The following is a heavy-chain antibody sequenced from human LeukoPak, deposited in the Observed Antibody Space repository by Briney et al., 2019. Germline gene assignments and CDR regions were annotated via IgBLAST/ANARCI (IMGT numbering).Heavy chain of an antibody. Sequence: GGSLRLSCAASGFTFSSYAMSWVRQAPGKGLEWVSAISGSGGSTYYANSVKGRFTVSRDNSKDTLYLQMDSLRAEDTAVYYCARDLSAAYDFWGQGVLVTVSS. V-gene: IGHV3-23*01. J-gene: IGHJ4*02. D-gene: IGHD2-21*01. CDR1: GFTFSSYA. CDR3: ARDLSAAYDF. CDR2: ISGSGGST.